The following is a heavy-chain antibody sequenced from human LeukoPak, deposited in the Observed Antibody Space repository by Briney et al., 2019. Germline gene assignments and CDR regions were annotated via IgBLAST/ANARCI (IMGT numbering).Heavy chain of an antibody. CDR3: ARDLKRNIVVVPAAIAPGY. V-gene: IGHV1-2*02. CDR1: GYTFTGYY. D-gene: IGHD2-2*02. Sequence: ASVKVSCKASGYTFTGYYMHWVRQAPGQGLEWMGWINPNSGGTNYAQKFQGRVTMTRDTSISTAYMELSRLRSDDTAVYYCARDLKRNIVVVPAAIAPGYWGQGTPVTVSS. CDR2: INPNSGGT. J-gene: IGHJ4*02.